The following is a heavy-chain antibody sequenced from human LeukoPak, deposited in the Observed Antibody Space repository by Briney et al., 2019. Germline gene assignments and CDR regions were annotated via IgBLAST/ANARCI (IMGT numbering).Heavy chain of an antibody. V-gene: IGHV1-3*01. CDR2: INAGNGVT. D-gene: IGHD6-13*01. CDR1: GYSFSTYA. J-gene: IGHJ4*02. CDR3: AREGDRIAAAGPPFDY. Sequence: ASVKVSCKASGYSFSTYAMHWVRQAPGQGLEWMGWINAGNGVTKYSPKFQDRFTITGDTSASTAYMELSGLRSEDTAVYYCAREGDRIAAAGPPFDYWGQGTLVTVSS.